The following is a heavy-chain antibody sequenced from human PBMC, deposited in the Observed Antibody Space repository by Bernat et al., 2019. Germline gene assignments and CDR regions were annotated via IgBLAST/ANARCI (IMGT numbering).Heavy chain of an antibody. CDR3: ARESRQLPI. V-gene: IGHV3-11*06. CDR1: GFRFSDFY. Sequence: QVQLVESGGGLVKPGGSLRLSCTASGFRFSDFYMSWIRQAPGKGLEWVSFISSSSSYTNYVDSVKGRFTISRDNAKNSLYLQMNSLRAEDTAMYYCARESRQLPIWGLGTLVTVSS. D-gene: IGHD2-2*01. J-gene: IGHJ4*02. CDR2: ISSSSSYT.